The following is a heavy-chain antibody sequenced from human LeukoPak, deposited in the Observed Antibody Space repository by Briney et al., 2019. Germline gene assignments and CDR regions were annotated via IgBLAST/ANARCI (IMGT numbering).Heavy chain of an antibody. J-gene: IGHJ5*02. Sequence: ASVKVSCKASGGTFSSYAISWVRQAPGQGLEWMGGIIPIFGTANYAQKFQGRVTITADESTSTAYMELSSLRSEDTAVYYCARFRVGSWYPPTDNWFDPWGQGTLVTVSS. CDR2: IIPIFGTA. CDR3: ARFRVGSWYPPTDNWFDP. CDR1: GGTFSSYA. D-gene: IGHD6-13*01. V-gene: IGHV1-69*13.